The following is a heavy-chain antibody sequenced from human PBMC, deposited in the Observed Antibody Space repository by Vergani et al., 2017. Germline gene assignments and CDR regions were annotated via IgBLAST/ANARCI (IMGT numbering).Heavy chain of an antibody. CDR1: GFTFSSYS. J-gene: IGHJ3*02. Sequence: EVQLVESGGGLVQPGGSLRLSCAASGFTFSSYSMNWVRQAPGKGLEWVSYISSSSSTIYYADSVKGRFTISRDNAKNSLYLQMNSLRAEDTAVYYCARRCGRSGGDCYSNAFDIWGQGTMVTVSS. D-gene: IGHD2-15*01. V-gene: IGHV3-48*04. CDR2: ISSSSSTI. CDR3: ARRCGRSGGDCYSNAFDI.